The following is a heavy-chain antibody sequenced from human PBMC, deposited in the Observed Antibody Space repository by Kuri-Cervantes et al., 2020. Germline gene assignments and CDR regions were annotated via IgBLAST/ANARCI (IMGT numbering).Heavy chain of an antibody. CDR2: IYYSGST. CDR3: ARMADTNWFDP. D-gene: IGHD6-19*01. Sequence: SETLSLTCTVSGGSISSYYWSWIRQHPGKGLEWIGYIYYSGSTYYNPSLKSLVTISVDTSKNRFSLKLSSVTAADTAVYYCARMADTNWFDPWGQGTLVTVSS. J-gene: IGHJ5*02. V-gene: IGHV4-59*06. CDR1: GGSISSYY.